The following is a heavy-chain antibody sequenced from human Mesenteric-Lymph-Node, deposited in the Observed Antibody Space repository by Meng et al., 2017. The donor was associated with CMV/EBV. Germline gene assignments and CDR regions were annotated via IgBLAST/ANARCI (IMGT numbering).Heavy chain of an antibody. V-gene: IGHV4-34*01. D-gene: IGHD3-22*01. Sequence: NGGSVSGYYWSWIRQSPGKGLEWIGEIDHSGSTSYNPSLTRRITMSVDTSRTQFSLTLNSVTAADTAVYYCARAPFYYDASGYALDYWGQGTLVTVSS. J-gene: IGHJ4*01. CDR2: IDHSGST. CDR1: GGSVSGYY. CDR3: ARAPFYYDASGYALDY.